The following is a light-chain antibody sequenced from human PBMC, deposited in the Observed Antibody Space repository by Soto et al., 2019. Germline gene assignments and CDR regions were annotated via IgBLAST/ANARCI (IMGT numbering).Light chain of an antibody. V-gene: IGKV1-5*01. CDR2: DAS. CDR1: QSISSW. Sequence: DLQMPQSPSTLSATAVDRRTITCRASQSISSWLAWYQHKPGKAPXXLIYDASNLDSGVPSRLSGSGSGTEFSLTISNMQPDDCATYYCQQYENYWTFGQGTKVDI. CDR3: QQYENYWT. J-gene: IGKJ1*01.